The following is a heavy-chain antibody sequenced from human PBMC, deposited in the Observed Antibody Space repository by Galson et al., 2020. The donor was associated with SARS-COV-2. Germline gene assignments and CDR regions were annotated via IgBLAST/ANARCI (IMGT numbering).Heavy chain of an antibody. V-gene: IGHV3-7*01. CDR3: ASISSPLDY. Sequence: GGSLRLSCAASGFTFISYWMSWVRQAPGKGLEWVANIKKDGSEKYYVDSVKGRFTISRDNAKNSLYLQMNSLRAEDTAVYYCASISSPLDYWGQGTLVTVSS. CDR1: GFTFISYW. D-gene: IGHD2-2*01. CDR2: IKKDGSEK. J-gene: IGHJ4*02.